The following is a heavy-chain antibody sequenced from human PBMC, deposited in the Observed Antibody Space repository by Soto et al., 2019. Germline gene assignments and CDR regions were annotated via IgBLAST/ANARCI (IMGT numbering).Heavy chain of an antibody. CDR1: GGSFSGYY. J-gene: IGHJ6*03. CDR2: INHSGST. CDR3: ARLSYMDV. V-gene: IGHV4-34*01. Sequence: QVQLQQWGAGLLKPSETLSLTCAVYGGSFSGYYWSWIRQPPGKGLEWIGEINHSGSTNYNPSLKSRVTISVDTSKNQCALKLSSVTAADAAVYYCARLSYMDVWGKGTTVTVSS.